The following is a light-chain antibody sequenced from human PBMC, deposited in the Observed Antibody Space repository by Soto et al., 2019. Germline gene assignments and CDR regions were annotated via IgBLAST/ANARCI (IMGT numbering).Light chain of an antibody. CDR2: DAS. J-gene: IGKJ5*01. Sequence: IGGTQSPSTLSLSPGERATLSCRASQSVSSYLAWYQQKPGQAPRLLIYDASNRATGIPARFSGSGSGTDFTLTISSLEPEDFAVYYCQQRSNWPITFGQGTRLEIK. CDR3: QQRSNWPIT. V-gene: IGKV3-11*01. CDR1: QSVSSY.